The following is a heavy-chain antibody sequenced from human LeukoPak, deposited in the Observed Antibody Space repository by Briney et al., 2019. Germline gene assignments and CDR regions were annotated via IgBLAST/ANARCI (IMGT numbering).Heavy chain of an antibody. CDR2: VYTSGIT. Sequence: PSETLSLTCTVSGGSISSASYYWSWIRQPAGKGLEWIGRVYTSGITNYNPSLESRVTMSVDTSRNQLSLDLNSVTAADTAVYYCARDLPAGHYGSRSQLEYWGQGSLVTVSS. CDR3: ARDLPAGHYGSRSQLEY. D-gene: IGHD3-10*01. CDR1: GGSISSASYY. J-gene: IGHJ4*02. V-gene: IGHV4-61*02.